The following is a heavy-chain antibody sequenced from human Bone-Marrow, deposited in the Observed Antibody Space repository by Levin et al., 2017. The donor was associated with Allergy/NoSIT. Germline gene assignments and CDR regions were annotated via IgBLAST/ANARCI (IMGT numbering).Heavy chain of an antibody. CDR2: ITYDGSDK. CDR1: GFDLSTFP. J-gene: IGHJ4*02. V-gene: IGHV3-30*04. Sequence: SGGSLRLSCSTSGFDLSTFPIHWVRQAPGKGLEWVSVITYDGSDKYYVDSVKGRFSISRDNSKNIVYLQMSSLRPEDTAIYYCARDQEWVVLYQFHHWGQGAQVTVSS. CDR3: ARDQEWVVLYQFHH. D-gene: IGHD3-16*01.